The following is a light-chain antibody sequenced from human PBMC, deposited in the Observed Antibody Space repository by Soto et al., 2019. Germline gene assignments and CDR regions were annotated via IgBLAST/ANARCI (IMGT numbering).Light chain of an antibody. V-gene: IGKV3-15*01. CDR3: QQYSEWPPMT. Sequence: PGERATLSCLSSETVATNLAWYQQKPGQAPRLLISGASTRAAGISDRFRGSGSGTEFTLTISSLRSEDSAIYYCQQYSEWPPMTFGQGTKVDIK. CDR2: GAS. CDR1: ETVATN. J-gene: IGKJ1*01.